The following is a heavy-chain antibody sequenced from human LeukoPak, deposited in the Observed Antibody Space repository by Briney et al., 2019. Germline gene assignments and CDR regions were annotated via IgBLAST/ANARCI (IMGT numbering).Heavy chain of an antibody. CDR3: ARDIKARFDY. J-gene: IGHJ4*02. Sequence: SETLSLTCTVSGGSISSYYWNWIRQPPGKGLEWIGYIYYSGSTIYNPSLKSRVTISIDTSKNQFSLKLSSETAADTAVYYCARDIKARFDYWGQGTLVTVSS. CDR2: IYYSGST. V-gene: IGHV4-59*01. CDR1: GGSISSYY. D-gene: IGHD1-14*01.